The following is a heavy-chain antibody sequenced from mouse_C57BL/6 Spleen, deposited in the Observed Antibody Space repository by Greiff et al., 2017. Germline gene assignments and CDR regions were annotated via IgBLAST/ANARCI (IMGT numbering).Heavy chain of an antibody. CDR3: ARGDTETRDYLGY. Sequence: DVQLQESGPELVKPGASVKMSCKASGYTFTDYNMHWVKQSHGKSLEWIGYINPNTGGTSYNQKFKGKATLTVNKSSSTAYMELRSLTAEDSAVYYCARGDTETRDYLGYWGQGTTLTVS. J-gene: IGHJ2*01. V-gene: IGHV1-22*01. CDR1: GYTFTDYN. CDR2: INPNTGGT.